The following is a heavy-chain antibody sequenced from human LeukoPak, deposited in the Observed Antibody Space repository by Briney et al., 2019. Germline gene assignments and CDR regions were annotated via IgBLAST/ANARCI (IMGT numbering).Heavy chain of an antibody. J-gene: IGHJ4*02. CDR3: ARDRTLDYYDSSGYYCGYFDY. V-gene: IGHV3-30-3*01. CDR1: GFTFSSYA. D-gene: IGHD3-22*01. CDR2: ISYDGSNK. Sequence: GRSLRLSCAASGFTFSSYAMHWVRQAPGKGLEWVAVISYDGSNKYYADSVKGRFTISRDNPKNTLYLQMNSLRAEDTAVYYCARDRTLDYYDSSGYYCGYFDYWGQGTLVTVSS.